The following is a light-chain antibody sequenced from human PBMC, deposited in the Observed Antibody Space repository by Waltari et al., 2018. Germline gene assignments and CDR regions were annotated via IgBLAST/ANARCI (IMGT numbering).Light chain of an antibody. Sequence: NFMLTQPHSVSESPGKTVTISCTGSSGSIASNYVQGYQQRPGSAPTTVIYEDNQRPAGVPDRFSGSIDSSSNSAALTISGLKTEDEADYYCQSYDRNNLVVFGGGTKLTVL. CDR3: QSYDRNNLVV. V-gene: IGLV6-57*02. CDR2: EDN. CDR1: SGSIASNY. J-gene: IGLJ2*01.